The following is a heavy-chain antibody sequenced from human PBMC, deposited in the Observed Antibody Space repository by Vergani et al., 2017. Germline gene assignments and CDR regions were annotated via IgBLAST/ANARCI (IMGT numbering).Heavy chain of an antibody. Sequence: EVQLLESGGGLVQPGGSLRLSCAASGFTFSSYAMNWVRQAPGKGLEWVSAISGSGGSTYYADSVKGRFTISRDSSKNTLYLQMNSLRAEDTAVYYCAKVGSITIFGGSSWVDVWGKGTTVTVSS. V-gene: IGHV3-23*01. CDR2: ISGSGGST. CDR3: AKVGSITIFGGSSWVDV. CDR1: GFTFSSYA. J-gene: IGHJ6*04. D-gene: IGHD3-3*01.